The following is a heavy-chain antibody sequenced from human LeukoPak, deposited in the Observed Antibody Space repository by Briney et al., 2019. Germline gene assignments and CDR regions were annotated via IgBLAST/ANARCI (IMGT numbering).Heavy chain of an antibody. J-gene: IGHJ6*02. D-gene: IGHD2-15*01. CDR1: GDSISSKSYY. Sequence: PSETLSLTCTVSGDSISSKSYYWGWIRQPPGKGLEWIGNIYHSGSTYYNPSLRSRITISVDTSKNQFSLKLTSVTAADTAVYYCATSGPGYYYGMDVWGQGTTVTVSS. CDR2: IYHSGST. V-gene: IGHV4-39*01. CDR3: ATSGPGYYYGMDV.